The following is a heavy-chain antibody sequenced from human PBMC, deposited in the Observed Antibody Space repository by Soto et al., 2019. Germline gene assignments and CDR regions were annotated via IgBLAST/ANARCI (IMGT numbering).Heavy chain of an antibody. CDR2: IYYSGST. CDR3: AREEALIVVPTGGIDYSFDY. V-gene: IGHV4-30-4*01. CDR1: GGSISSGDHF. Sequence: SETLSLTCTVSGGSISSGDHFWSWLRQPPGKGLEWIGYIYYSGSTYYNPSLKSRVAISVDTSKNQFSLTLTPVTAADTAVYFCAREEALIVVPTGGIDYSFDYWGQGTLVTVSS. D-gene: IGHD3-22*01. J-gene: IGHJ4*02.